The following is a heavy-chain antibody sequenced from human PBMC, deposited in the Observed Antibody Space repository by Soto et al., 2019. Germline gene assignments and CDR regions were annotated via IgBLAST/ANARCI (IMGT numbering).Heavy chain of an antibody. D-gene: IGHD6-13*01. Sequence: QLQLQESGPGLVKPSETLSLTCTVSGGSISSSSYYWGWIRQPPGKGLEWIGSIYYSGSTYYNPSLKSRVTISVDTFKNQFSLKLSSVTAADTAVYYCARHGGRQQLERGGFDYWGQGTLVTVSS. CDR1: GGSISSSSYY. CDR2: IYYSGST. J-gene: IGHJ4*02. CDR3: ARHGGRQQLERGGFDY. V-gene: IGHV4-39*01.